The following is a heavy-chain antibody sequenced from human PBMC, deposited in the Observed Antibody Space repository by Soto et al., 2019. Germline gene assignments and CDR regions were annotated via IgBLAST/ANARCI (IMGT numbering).Heavy chain of an antibody. CDR2: INAGNGNT. CDR3: AREDSSGWHFDY. CDR1: GYTFTSYA. Sequence: QVQLVQSGAEVKKPGASVKVSCKASGYTFTSYAMHWVRQAPGQRLERMGWINAGNGNTKYSQKFQGRVTITRDTSASTAYMELSSLRSEDTAVYYCAREDSSGWHFDYWGQGTLVTVSS. J-gene: IGHJ4*02. V-gene: IGHV1-3*01. D-gene: IGHD6-19*01.